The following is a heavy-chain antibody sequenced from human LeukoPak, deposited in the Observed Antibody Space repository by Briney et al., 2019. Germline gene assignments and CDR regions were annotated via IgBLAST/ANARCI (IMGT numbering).Heavy chain of an antibody. J-gene: IGHJ4*02. Sequence: GGSLRLSCAASGFTFSDYYMSWIRQAPGKGLEWVSYISTNSDYTNYADSVKGRFTISRDNAKISLFLQMNSLRAEDTAVYYCARARYYDNSGYFDYRGQGTLVTVSS. CDR2: ISTNSDYT. D-gene: IGHD3-22*01. V-gene: IGHV3-11*05. CDR1: GFTFSDYY. CDR3: ARARYYDNSGYFDY.